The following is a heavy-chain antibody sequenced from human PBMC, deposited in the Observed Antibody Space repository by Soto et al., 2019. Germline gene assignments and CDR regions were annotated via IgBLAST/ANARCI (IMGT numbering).Heavy chain of an antibody. CDR2: IQNDGSRT. V-gene: IGHV3-74*01. J-gene: IGHJ3*01. CDR1: GFTFNYYW. CDR3: ARGNLGGFDL. D-gene: IGHD4-4*01. Sequence: EVPLVESEGGLVQRGGSLRLSCAASGFTFNYYWMHWVRQAPGQGLVWVAHIQNDGSRTTYADSVKGRFTITRDNAKNTMYLQMNSLRPEDTAVYYCARGNLGGFDLWGQGTTVTVSS.